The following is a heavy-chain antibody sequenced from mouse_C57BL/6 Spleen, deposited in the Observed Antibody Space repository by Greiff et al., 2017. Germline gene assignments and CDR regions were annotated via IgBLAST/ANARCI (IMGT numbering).Heavy chain of an antibody. CDR3: AIDSPYDYDTWFAY. Sequence: VQLKESGGGLVKPGGSLKLSCAASGFTFSSYAMSWVRQTPEKRLEWVATISDGGSYTYYPDNVKGRFTISRDNAKNNLYLQMSHLKSEDTAMYYCAIDSPYDYDTWFAYWGQGTLVTVSA. J-gene: IGHJ3*01. D-gene: IGHD2-4*01. CDR1: GFTFSSYA. CDR2: ISDGGSYT. V-gene: IGHV5-4*01.